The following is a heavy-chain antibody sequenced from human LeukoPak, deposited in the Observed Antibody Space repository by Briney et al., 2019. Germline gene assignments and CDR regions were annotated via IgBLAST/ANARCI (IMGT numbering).Heavy chain of an antibody. Sequence: PSETLSLTCAVSGDSVSNRNWWNWVRQSPGKGLEWIGEISPKGESRYNPSLRSRVTISLDASKNQFSLSLTSVTAADTALYFCARDSASGSSWFFDYWGQGTLVTVSS. CDR3: ARDSASGSSWFFDY. D-gene: IGHD6-13*01. CDR1: GDSVSNRNW. V-gene: IGHV4-4*02. J-gene: IGHJ4*02. CDR2: ISPKGES.